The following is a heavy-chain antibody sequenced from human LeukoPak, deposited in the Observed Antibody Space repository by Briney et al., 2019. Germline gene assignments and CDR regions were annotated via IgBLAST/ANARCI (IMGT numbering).Heavy chain of an antibody. Sequence: ASVKVSCKASGYTFTSYGISWVRQAPGQGLEWMGWFSAYNGNTNYAQKLQGRVTMTTDTSTSTAYMELRSLRSDDTAVYYCARGSQALRGYSGYANWFDPWGQGTLVTVSS. D-gene: IGHD5-12*01. CDR2: FSAYNGNT. CDR3: ARGSQALRGYSGYANWFDP. J-gene: IGHJ5*02. V-gene: IGHV1-18*01. CDR1: GYTFTSYG.